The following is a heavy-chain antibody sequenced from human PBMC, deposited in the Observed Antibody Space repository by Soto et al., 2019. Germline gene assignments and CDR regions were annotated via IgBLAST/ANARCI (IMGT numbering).Heavy chain of an antibody. CDR2: INSANGNT. D-gene: IGHD2-2*01. Sequence: ASVKVSCKVAGYSFTSYAMHWLRQAPGQRLERMGWINSANGNTKYSHNPQATVTITRDTSARNAYMELRSLGSEDTAVYYCATTTFLVPGAFDMWGEGTMFPIS. J-gene: IGHJ3*02. CDR1: GYSFTSYA. V-gene: IGHV1-3*01. CDR3: ATTTFLVPGAFDM.